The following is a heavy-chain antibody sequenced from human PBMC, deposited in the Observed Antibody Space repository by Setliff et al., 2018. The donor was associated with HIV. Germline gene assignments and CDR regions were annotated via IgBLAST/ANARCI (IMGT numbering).Heavy chain of an antibody. CDR1: KLTFHGYA. D-gene: IGHD1-26*01. J-gene: IGHJ4*02. CDR3: AKGGGGPSDRFDH. V-gene: IGHV3-23*01. CDR2: IGGSGAVT. Sequence: TSETLRLSCADPKLTFHGYAVSWVRQVPGKGLEWVSSIGGSGAVTYYAASVKGRFTISRDNLKHILYLQMDNLRAEDTAVYYCAKGGGGPSDRFDHWGQGTLVTVSS.